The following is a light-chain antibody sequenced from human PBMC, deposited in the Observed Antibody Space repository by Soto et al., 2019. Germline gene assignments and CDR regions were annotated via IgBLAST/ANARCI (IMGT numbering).Light chain of an antibody. CDR1: QSIGNS. V-gene: IGKV1-39*01. CDR3: QESYTALWGT. Sequence: QTTQVPSSISDSVVPGVTMTGRSSQSIGNSLNWYQRRLGKVPKVLIYGASSLQSGVPSRFSGSGSGTDFTLTIRSLQPEDFATYYCQESYTALWGTFGEGNTGDI. J-gene: IGKJ1*01. CDR2: GAS.